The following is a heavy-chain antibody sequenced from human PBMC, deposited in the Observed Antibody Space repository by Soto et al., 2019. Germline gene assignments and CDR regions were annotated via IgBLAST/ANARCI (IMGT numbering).Heavy chain of an antibody. CDR1: GGSFSGYY. J-gene: IGHJ6*04. Sequence: SETLSLTCAVYGGSFSGYYWSWIRQPPGKGLEWIGEINHSGSTNYNPSLKSRVTISVDTSKNQFSLKLSSVTAADTAVYYCARDVRPVMYYYYCMDVWGKGTTVTVSS. CDR2: INHSGST. V-gene: IGHV4-34*01. CDR3: ARDVRPVMYYYYCMDV.